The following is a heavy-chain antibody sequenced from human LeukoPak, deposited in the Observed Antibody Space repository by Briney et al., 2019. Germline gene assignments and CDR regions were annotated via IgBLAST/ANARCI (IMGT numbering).Heavy chain of an antibody. CDR1: GFTFSSYA. J-gene: IGHJ4*02. D-gene: IGHD6-13*01. Sequence: GGSLRLSCAASGFTFSSYAMSWVHQAPGKGLEWVSAISGSGGSTHYAESVKGRFSISRDNSKNVLYLQMNSLRAEDTAVYYCAKCDGYSSTWYFLDYWGQGTLVTVSS. V-gene: IGHV3-23*01. CDR3: AKCDGYSSTWYFLDY. CDR2: ISGSGGST.